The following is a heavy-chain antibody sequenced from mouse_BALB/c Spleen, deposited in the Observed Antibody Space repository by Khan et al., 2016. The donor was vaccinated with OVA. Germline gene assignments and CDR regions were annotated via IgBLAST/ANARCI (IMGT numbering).Heavy chain of an antibody. D-gene: IGHD1-1*01. J-gene: IGHJ3*01. CDR3: ACELRGFAY. CDR1: GDSITSGY. CDR2: ISYSGNT. Sequence: EVQLQESGPSLVKPSQTLSLTCSVTGDSITSGYWNWIRKFPGNKLEYMGYISYSGNTYYNPSLKSGISITRDTDKSQNYLQLNSVTTEDTATYYCACELRGFAYWGQGTLVTVSA. V-gene: IGHV3-8*02.